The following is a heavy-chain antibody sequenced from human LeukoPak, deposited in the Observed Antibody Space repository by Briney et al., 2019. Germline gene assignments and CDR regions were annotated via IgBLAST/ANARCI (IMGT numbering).Heavy chain of an antibody. Sequence: GGSLRLSCAASGFTFSSYGMPWVRQAPGKGLEWVAFIRYDGSNKYYADSVKGRFTISRDNSKNTLYLQMNSLRAEDTAVYYCAKDRVAGRGDFDYWGQGTLVTVSS. CDR2: IRYDGSNK. D-gene: IGHD6-19*01. CDR3: AKDRVAGRGDFDY. J-gene: IGHJ4*02. CDR1: GFTFSSYG. V-gene: IGHV3-30*02.